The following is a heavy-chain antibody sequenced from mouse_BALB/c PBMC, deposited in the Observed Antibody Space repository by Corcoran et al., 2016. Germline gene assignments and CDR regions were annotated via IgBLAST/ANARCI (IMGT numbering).Heavy chain of an antibody. CDR3: ARYRYDGYYAMDY. Sequence: EVQLQQSGPELVKPGASVKMSCKASGYTFTSYVMHWVKQKPGQGLEWIGYINPYNDGTKYNEKFKGKATLTSDKSSSTAYMELSSLTSEDSAVYYGARYRYDGYYAMDYWGQGTSVTVSS. CDR2: INPYNDGT. CDR1: GYTFTSYV. V-gene: IGHV1S136*01. J-gene: IGHJ4*01. D-gene: IGHD2-14*01.